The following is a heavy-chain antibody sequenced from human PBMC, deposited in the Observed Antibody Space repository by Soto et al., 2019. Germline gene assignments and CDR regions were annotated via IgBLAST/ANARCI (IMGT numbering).Heavy chain of an antibody. J-gene: IGHJ4*02. CDR3: ARGTQYGDTGMGDDY. D-gene: IGHD4-17*01. V-gene: IGHV3-74*01. Sequence: QPGGSLRLSCAASGFTFSSYWMHWVRQAPGKGLVWVSRINSDGSSTSYADSVKGRFTISRDNAKNTLYLQMNSLRAEDTAVYYCARGTQYGDTGMGDDYWGQGTLVTVSS. CDR1: GFTFSSYW. CDR2: INSDGSST.